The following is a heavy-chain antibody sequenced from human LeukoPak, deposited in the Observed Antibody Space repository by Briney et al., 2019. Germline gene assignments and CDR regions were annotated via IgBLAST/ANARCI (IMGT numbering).Heavy chain of an antibody. J-gene: IGHJ6*02. CDR1: GGSINNYY. Sequence: SETLSLTCTVSGGSINNYYWSWIRQPPGKGLEWIGYIYYSGSTNYNPSLKSRVIISVDTSKNQFSLKLNSVTAADTAVYYCARDRITMVRGALRYYGMDVWGQGTTVTVSS. V-gene: IGHV4-59*01. D-gene: IGHD3-10*01. CDR3: ARDRITMVRGALRYYGMDV. CDR2: IYYSGST.